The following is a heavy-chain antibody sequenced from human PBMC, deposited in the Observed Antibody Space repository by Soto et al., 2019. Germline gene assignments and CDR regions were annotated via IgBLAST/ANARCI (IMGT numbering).Heavy chain of an antibody. CDR1: GFTFSSYG. V-gene: IGHV3-33*01. CDR3: ARDQQQLVIGLDYYYGMDV. Sequence: GGSLRLSCAASGFTFSSYGMHWVRQAPGKGLEWVAVIWYDGSNKYYADSVKGRFTISRDNSKNTLYLQMNSLRAEDTAVYYCARDQQQLVIGLDYYYGMDVWGQGTTVTVSS. J-gene: IGHJ6*02. CDR2: IWYDGSNK. D-gene: IGHD6-13*01.